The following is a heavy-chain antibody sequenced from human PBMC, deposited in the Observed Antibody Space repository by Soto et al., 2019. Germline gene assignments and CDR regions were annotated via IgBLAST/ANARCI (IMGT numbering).Heavy chain of an antibody. D-gene: IGHD6-13*01. CDR3: ARLGIAAHLSYYGMDV. V-gene: IGHV1-46*01. Sequence: GSVKVYFKASGYTLTSYYMHLVRQAPGQGLEWMGIINPSGGSTSYAQKFQGRVTMTRDTSTSTVYMELSSLRSEDTAVYYCARLGIAAHLSYYGMDVWGQGTTVTVSS. CDR1: GYTLTSYY. CDR2: INPSGGST. J-gene: IGHJ6*01.